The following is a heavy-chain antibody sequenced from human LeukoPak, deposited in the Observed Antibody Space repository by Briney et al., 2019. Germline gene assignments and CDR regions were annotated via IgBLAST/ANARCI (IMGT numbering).Heavy chain of an antibody. Sequence: ASVKVSCKASGGTFSSYAISWVRQAPGQGLEWMGGIIPIFGTANYAQKSQGRVTITADESTSTAYMELSSLRSEDTAVYYCARVRGQLGELSYYFDYWGQGTLVTVSS. D-gene: IGHD3-10*01. CDR2: IIPIFGTA. V-gene: IGHV1-69*13. J-gene: IGHJ4*02. CDR1: GGTFSSYA. CDR3: ARVRGQLGELSYYFDY.